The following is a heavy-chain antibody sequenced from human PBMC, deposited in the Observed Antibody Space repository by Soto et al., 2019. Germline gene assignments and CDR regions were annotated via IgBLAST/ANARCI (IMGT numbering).Heavy chain of an antibody. CDR2: IYYSGST. CDR3: AIVSSGSWPPRTFDY. CDR1: GGSISSGGYY. J-gene: IGHJ4*02. D-gene: IGHD3-10*01. V-gene: IGHV4-31*03. Sequence: SETLSLTCTVSGGSISSGGYYWSWIRQHPGKGLEWIGYIYYSGSTYYNPSLKSRVTISVDTSKNQFSLKLSSVTAADTAVYYCAIVSSGSWPPRTFDYRGQGTPVTVSS.